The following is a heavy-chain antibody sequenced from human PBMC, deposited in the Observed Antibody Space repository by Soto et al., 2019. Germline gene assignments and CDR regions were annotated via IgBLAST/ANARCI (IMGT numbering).Heavy chain of an antibody. J-gene: IGHJ5*02. CDR1: GFTFSSYA. CDR2: ISGSGGST. CDR3: AKRQKVVVVPAAIWFDP. Sequence: GGSLRLSCAASGFTFSSYAMSWVRQAPGKGLEWVSAISGSGGSTYYADSVKGRFTISRDNSKNTLYLQMNSLRAEDTAVYYCAKRQKVVVVPAAIWFDPWGQGTLVTVSS. D-gene: IGHD2-2*01. V-gene: IGHV3-23*01.